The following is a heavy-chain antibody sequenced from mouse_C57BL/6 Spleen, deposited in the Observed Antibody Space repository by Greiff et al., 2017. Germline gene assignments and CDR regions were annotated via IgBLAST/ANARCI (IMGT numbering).Heavy chain of an antibody. V-gene: IGHV1-15*01. CDR2: IDPETGGT. D-gene: IGHD1-1*01. Sequence: QVHLQQSGAELVRPGASVTLSCKASGYTFTSYEMHWVKQTPVHGLEWIGAIDPETGGTAYNQKFKGKATLTADKSSSTAYMELRSLTSEDSAVYYCTRGNGSIYWLAYWGQGTLVTVSA. J-gene: IGHJ3*01. CDR3: TRGNGSIYWLAY. CDR1: GYTFTSYE.